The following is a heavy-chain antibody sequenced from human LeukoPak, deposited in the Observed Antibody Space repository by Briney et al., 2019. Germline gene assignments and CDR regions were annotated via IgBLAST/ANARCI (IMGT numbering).Heavy chain of an antibody. CDR1: GFTFSSYA. D-gene: IGHD5-18*01. CDR3: AREGYSYGYETLNYFDY. CDR2: ISYDGSNK. V-gene: IGHV3-30-3*01. Sequence: PGGSLRLSCAASGFTFSSYAMHWVRQAPGKGLEWVAVISYDGSNKYYADSVKGRFTISRDNSKNTLYLQMNSLRAEDTAVYYCAREGYSYGYETLNYFDYWGQGTLVTVSP. J-gene: IGHJ4*02.